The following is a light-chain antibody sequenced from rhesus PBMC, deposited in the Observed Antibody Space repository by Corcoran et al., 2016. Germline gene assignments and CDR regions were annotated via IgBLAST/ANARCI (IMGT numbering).Light chain of an antibody. V-gene: IGKV3-40*03. J-gene: IGKJ1*01. CDR1: ESVSSY. CDR3: QQYNDLLWT. Sequence: EIVMTQSPATLSLSPGETATLSCRASESVSSYLAWYQQKPGQAPKLLVHSAYFRATGIPDRFSGSGARTEFTLTISSLEPEDVGVYHCQQYNDLLWTFDQGTKVEIK. CDR2: SAY.